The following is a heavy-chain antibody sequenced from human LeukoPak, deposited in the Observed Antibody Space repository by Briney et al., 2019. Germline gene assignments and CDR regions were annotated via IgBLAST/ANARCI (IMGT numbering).Heavy chain of an antibody. CDR2: IYYSGST. J-gene: IGHJ5*02. CDR1: GGSISSSSYY. CDR3: ARGGGYCTNNVCPPWFDP. V-gene: IGHV4-39*01. D-gene: IGHD2-8*01. Sequence: SETLSLTCTVSGGSISSSSYYWGWIRQPPGKGLEWIGSIYYSGSTYYNPSLKSRVTISVDTSKNQFSLKLSSVTAADTAVYYCARGGGYCTNNVCPPWFDPWGQGALVTVSS.